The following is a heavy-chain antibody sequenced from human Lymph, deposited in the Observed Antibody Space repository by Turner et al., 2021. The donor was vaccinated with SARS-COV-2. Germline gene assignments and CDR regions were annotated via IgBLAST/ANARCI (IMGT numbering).Heavy chain of an antibody. Sequence: QVQLVQSGAEVKKPGASVKVSCKASGYTFTGHCMHWVRQAPGQGVEWMGWINPNSGDTNYAQKFQGRVTMTRDTSISTVYMELSRLRSDDTAVYYCARGASVTPDRYYYYYYGMDVWGQGTTVTVSS. CDR2: INPNSGDT. D-gene: IGHD4-17*01. CDR1: GYTFTGHC. J-gene: IGHJ6*02. CDR3: ARGASVTPDRYYYYYYGMDV. V-gene: IGHV1-2*02.